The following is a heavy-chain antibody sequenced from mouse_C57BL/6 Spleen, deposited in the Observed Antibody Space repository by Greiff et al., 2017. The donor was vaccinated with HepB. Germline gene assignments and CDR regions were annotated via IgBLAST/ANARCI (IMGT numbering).Heavy chain of an antibody. CDR3: AREGDYYGSSYRFDY. D-gene: IGHD1-1*01. V-gene: IGHV1-72*01. CDR1: GYTFTSYW. Sequence: QVQLQQPGAELVKPGASVKLSCKASGYTFTSYWMHWVKQRPGRGLEWIGRIDPNSGGTKYNEKFKSKATLTVDKPSSTAYMQLSSLTSEDSAVYYCAREGDYYGSSYRFDYWGQGTLVTVSA. CDR2: IDPNSGGT. J-gene: IGHJ3*01.